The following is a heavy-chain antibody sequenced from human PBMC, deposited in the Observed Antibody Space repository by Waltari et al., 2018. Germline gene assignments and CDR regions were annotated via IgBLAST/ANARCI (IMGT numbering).Heavy chain of an antibody. V-gene: IGHV1-69*14. CDR2: IIPIFGTA. CDR3: ARGPLPDYDFWSGYSYYYYMDV. J-gene: IGHJ6*03. CDR1: GGTFSSYA. Sequence: QVKLVQSGAEVKKPGSSVKVSCKASGGTFSSYAISWVRQAPGQGLEWMGGIIPIFGTANYAQKFQGRVTITADKSTSTAYMELSSLRSEDTAVYYCARGPLPDYDFWSGYSYYYYMDVWGKGTTVTVSS. D-gene: IGHD3-3*01.